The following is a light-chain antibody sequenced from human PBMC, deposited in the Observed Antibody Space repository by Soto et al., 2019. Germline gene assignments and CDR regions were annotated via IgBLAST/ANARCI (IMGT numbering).Light chain of an antibody. J-gene: IGKJ4*01. CDR3: QQYVNLVT. V-gene: IGKV1-33*01. CDR1: QDISNR. Sequence: DIQMPQSPSSLSASVGDRVTITCQASQDISNRLNWYQQKPGKAPKLLINDASNLEAGVQSRFSGSGAGTDFTVTISSLQPEDIATSDCQQYVNLVTFGGGTKLEIK. CDR2: DAS.